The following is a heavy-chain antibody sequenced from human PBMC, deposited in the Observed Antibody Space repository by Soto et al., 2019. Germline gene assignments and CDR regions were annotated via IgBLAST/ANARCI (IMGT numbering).Heavy chain of an antibody. CDR1: GGAISSDSFY. CDR3: ARNQPQRYCSGGTCRPAYGMDV. CDR2: IYYSGDT. J-gene: IGHJ6*02. D-gene: IGHD2-15*01. V-gene: IGHV4-39*01. Sequence: SETLSLTCTVSGGAISSDSFYWAWIRQPPGKGLEWIGIIYYSGDTYYNPSLAGRLTMSVDTSNQFSLTLRSVTAADTALYYCARNQPQRYCSGGTCRPAYGMDVWGQGTTVTVSS.